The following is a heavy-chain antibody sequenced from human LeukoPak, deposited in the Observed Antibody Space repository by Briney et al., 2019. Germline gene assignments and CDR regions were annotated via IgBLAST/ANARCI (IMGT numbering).Heavy chain of an antibody. CDR1: GYTFTSYA. D-gene: IGHD6-13*01. V-gene: IGHV7-4-1*02. CDR3: ARSPAAGLRVYYYYYMDV. CDR2: INTNTGNP. J-gene: IGHJ6*03. Sequence: ASVKASCKASGYTFTSYAMNWVRQAPGQGLEWMGWINTNTGNPTYAQGFTGRFVFSLDTSVSTAYLQISSLKAEDTAVYYCARSPAAGLRVYYYYYMDVWGKGTTVTVSS.